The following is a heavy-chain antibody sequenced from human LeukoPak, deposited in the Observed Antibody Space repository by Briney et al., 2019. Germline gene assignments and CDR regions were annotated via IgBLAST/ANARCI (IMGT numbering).Heavy chain of an antibody. CDR1: GGSISSYY. V-gene: IGHV4-59*01. CDR3: ARDRPGIAVAGDAFDI. Sequence: PSETLSLTCTVSGGSISSYYWSWIRQPPGKGLEWIGYIYNRGSTNYNPSLKSRVTISVDTSKNQFSLKLRSVTAADTAVYCCARDRPGIAVAGDAFDIWGQGTMVTVSS. CDR2: IYNRGST. D-gene: IGHD6-19*01. J-gene: IGHJ3*02.